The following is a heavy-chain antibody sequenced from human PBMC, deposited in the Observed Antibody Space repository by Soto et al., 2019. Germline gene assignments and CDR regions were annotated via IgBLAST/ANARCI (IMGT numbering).Heavy chain of an antibody. CDR2: IYYSGST. Sequence: SETLSLTCTVSGVSVRSGTYYWSWIRQPPGKGLEWIGFIYYSGSTNYNPSLKSRVTTSVDTSQNQFSLKLSSVTAADTAVYYCARVFGKWQGDNYYYGMDVWGQGTTVTVSS. J-gene: IGHJ6*02. CDR3: ARVFGKWQGDNYYYGMDV. D-gene: IGHD3-16*01. V-gene: IGHV4-61*01. CDR1: GVSVRSGTYY.